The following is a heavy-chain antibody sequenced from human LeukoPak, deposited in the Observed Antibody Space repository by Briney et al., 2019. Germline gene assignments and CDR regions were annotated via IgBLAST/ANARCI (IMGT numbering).Heavy chain of an antibody. V-gene: IGHV4-34*01. J-gene: IGHJ4*02. Sequence: NASETLSLTCAVYGGSFSGYYWSWIRQPPGKGLEWIGEINHSGSTNYNPSLKSRVTISVDTSKNQFSLKLSSVTAADTAVYYCARLPGIAAAGRNWGQGTLVTVSS. CDR2: INHSGST. CDR3: ARLPGIAAAGRN. D-gene: IGHD6-13*01. CDR1: GGSFSGYY.